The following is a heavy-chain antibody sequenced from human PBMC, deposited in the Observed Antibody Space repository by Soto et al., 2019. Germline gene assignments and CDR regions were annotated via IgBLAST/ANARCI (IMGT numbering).Heavy chain of an antibody. J-gene: IGHJ4*02. D-gene: IGHD3-22*01. Sequence: SETLSLTCTVSGGSISSYYWSWIRQPPGKGLEWIGYIYYSGSTNYNPSLKSRVTISVDTSKNQFSLKLSSVTAADTAVYYCAIQAYYYDSSGYSHDYWGQGTLVTAPQ. V-gene: IGHV4-59*01. CDR1: GGSISSYY. CDR3: AIQAYYYDSSGYSHDY. CDR2: IYYSGST.